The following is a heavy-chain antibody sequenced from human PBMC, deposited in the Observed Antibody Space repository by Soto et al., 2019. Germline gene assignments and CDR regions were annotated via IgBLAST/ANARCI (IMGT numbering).Heavy chain of an antibody. CDR1: GYTFTSYG. J-gene: IGHJ6*02. Sequence: ASVKVSCKASGYTFTSYGISWVRQAPGQGLEWMGWISAYNGNTNYAQKLQGRVTMTTDTSTSTAYMELRSLRSDDTAVYYCARDPSIVVVTGRLYYYYGMDVWGQGTTVTV. D-gene: IGHD2-21*02. V-gene: IGHV1-18*01. CDR2: ISAYNGNT. CDR3: ARDPSIVVVTGRLYYYYGMDV.